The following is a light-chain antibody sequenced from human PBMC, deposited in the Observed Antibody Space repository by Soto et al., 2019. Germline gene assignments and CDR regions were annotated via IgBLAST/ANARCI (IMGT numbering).Light chain of an antibody. CDR2: DAA. CDR3: QHYYNLPPL. CDR1: QDIRNY. Sequence: DIHMTQSPSSLSASIGDRVTITCQASQDIRNYLDWYQVKVGKAPRLLIYDAADLETGVPSRFSGSGSGTDFSFTISSLQPEDIATYYCQHYYNLPPLFGGGTKVDIK. J-gene: IGKJ4*01. V-gene: IGKV1-33*01.